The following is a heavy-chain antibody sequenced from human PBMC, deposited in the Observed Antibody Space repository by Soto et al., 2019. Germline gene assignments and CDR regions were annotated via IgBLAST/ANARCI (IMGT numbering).Heavy chain of an antibody. J-gene: IGHJ4*02. Sequence: QVQLVESGGGVVQPGRSLRLFCAASGFTFSVYVMHWVSQAPGKGLEWVAVMEYDGNREYYGDSVRGRFFVSRDKSKNTLYLQMNSLRPEETAVYYCARVGGSFYGSWDSWGQGALVTVSS. CDR3: ARVGGSFYGSWDS. CDR2: MEYDGNRE. CDR1: GFTFSVYV. V-gene: IGHV3-30-3*01. D-gene: IGHD1-26*01.